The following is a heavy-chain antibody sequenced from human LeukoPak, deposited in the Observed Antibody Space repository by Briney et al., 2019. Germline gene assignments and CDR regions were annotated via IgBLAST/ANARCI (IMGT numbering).Heavy chain of an antibody. Sequence: GGSLRLSCAASGFTFSSYAMSWVRQAPGKGLEWDSAVSGSGGSTYYADSVKGRFTISRDNSKNTLYLQMNSLRAEDTAVYYCATPDVVVPAAITLGYWGQGTLVTVSS. CDR1: GFTFSSYA. CDR3: ATPDVVVPAAITLGY. D-gene: IGHD2-2*01. J-gene: IGHJ4*02. V-gene: IGHV3-23*01. CDR2: VSGSGGST.